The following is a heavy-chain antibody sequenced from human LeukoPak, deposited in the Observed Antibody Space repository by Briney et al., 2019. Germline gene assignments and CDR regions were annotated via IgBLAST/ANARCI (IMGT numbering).Heavy chain of an antibody. CDR3: ARDLGLGGYGLGLIY. V-gene: IGHV4-4*07. J-gene: IGHJ4*02. D-gene: IGHD5-12*01. Sequence: SETLSLTCTVPGGSISSYYWSWIRQPAGKGLEWIGRIYTSGSTNYNPSLKSRVTMSVDTSKNQFSLKLSSVTAADTAVYYCARDLGLGGYGLGLIYWGQGTLVTVSS. CDR2: IYTSGST. CDR1: GGSISSYY.